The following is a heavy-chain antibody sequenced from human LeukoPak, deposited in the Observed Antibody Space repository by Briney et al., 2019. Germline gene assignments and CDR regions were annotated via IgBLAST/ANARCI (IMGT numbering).Heavy chain of an antibody. CDR1: GFSFGKYW. CDR3: ARDQYDTWSRRGNFDS. V-gene: IGHV3-7*03. J-gene: IGHJ4*02. CDR2: IKLDGSEK. Sequence: GGSLRLSCVASGFSFGKYWMSWVRQAPGKGLEWVANIKLDGSEKNYVDSVKGRFTISRDNTKNSLYLQMNSLRAEDTAVFYCARDQYDTWSRRGNFDSWGEGTLVIVSS. D-gene: IGHD3/OR15-3a*01.